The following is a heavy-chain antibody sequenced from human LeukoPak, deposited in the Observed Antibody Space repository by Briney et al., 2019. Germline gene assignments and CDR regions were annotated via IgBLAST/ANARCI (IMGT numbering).Heavy chain of an antibody. V-gene: IGHV4-59*01. CDR3: ARGYYDILTGYYEPWYFDL. J-gene: IGHJ2*01. Sequence: SETLSLTCTVSGGSISSYYWSWIRQPPGKGLEWIGYIYYGGSTNYNPSLKSRVTISVDTSKNQFFLKLSSVTAADTAVYYCARGYYDILTGYYEPWYFDLWGRGTLVTVSS. D-gene: IGHD3-9*01. CDR2: IYYGGST. CDR1: GGSISSYY.